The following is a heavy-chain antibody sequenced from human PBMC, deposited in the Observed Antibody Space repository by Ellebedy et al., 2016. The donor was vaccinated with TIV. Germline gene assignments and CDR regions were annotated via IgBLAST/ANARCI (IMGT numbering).Heavy chain of an antibody. CDR1: GYTFTSYD. D-gene: IGHD5-18*01. V-gene: IGHV1-8*01. CDR3: ARARRRIQLWQTAYYYYMDV. J-gene: IGHJ6*03. Sequence: ASVKVSXKASGYTFTSYDINWVRQATGQGLEWMGWMNPNSGNTGYAQKFQGRVTMTRNTSISTAYMELSSLRSEDTAVYYCARARRRIQLWQTAYYYYMDVWGKGTTVTVSS. CDR2: MNPNSGNT.